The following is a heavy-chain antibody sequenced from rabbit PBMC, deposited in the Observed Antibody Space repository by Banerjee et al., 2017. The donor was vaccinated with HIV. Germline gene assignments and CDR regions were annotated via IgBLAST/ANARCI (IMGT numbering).Heavy chain of an antibody. CDR2: ICTGSAST. CDR1: GFSLSSYYY. J-gene: IGHJ4*01. Sequence: QSLEESGGDLVQPGGSLKLSCKASGFSLSSYYYMCWVRQAPGKGLELIACICTGSASTWYASWVNGRFTISKTSSTTVTLQMTSLTAADTATYFCARASNYGGATYPYNLWGPGTLVTVS. V-gene: IGHV1S40*01. D-gene: IGHD4-2*01. CDR3: ARASNYGGATYPYNL.